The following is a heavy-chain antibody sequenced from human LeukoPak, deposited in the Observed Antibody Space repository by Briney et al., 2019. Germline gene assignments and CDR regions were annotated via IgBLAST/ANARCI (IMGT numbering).Heavy chain of an antibody. CDR1: GFTFSSYA. CDR3: AREGYYYGFDI. D-gene: IGHD3-10*01. CDR2: ISSSSSYI. J-gene: IGHJ3*02. Sequence: GGSLTLSCAVSGFTFSSYAMSWGRQAPGKGLEWVSSISSSSSYIYYADSVKGRFTISRDNAKNSLYLQMNSLRAEDTAVYYCAREGYYYGFDIWGQGTMVTVSS. V-gene: IGHV3-21*01.